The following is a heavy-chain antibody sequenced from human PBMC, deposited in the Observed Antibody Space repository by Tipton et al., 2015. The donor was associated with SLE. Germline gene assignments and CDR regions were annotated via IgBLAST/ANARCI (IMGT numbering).Heavy chain of an antibody. CDR2: INHSGGT. D-gene: IGHD3/OR15-3a*01. CDR3: ARAPGLDRDYYYYYYMDV. V-gene: IGHV4-34*01. Sequence: TLSLTCSVSGGSISSKYWSWIRQPPGKGLEWIGEINHSGGTNYNPSLKSRVTISVDTSKNQFSLKLSSVTAADTAVYYCARAPGLDRDYYYYYYMDVWGKGTTVTVSS. CDR1: GGSISSKY. J-gene: IGHJ6*03.